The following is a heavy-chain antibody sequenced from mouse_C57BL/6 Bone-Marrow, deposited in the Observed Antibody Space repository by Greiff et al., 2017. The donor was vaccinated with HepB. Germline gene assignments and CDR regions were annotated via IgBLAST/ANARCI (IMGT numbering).Heavy chain of an antibody. CDR1: GFTFTDYY. D-gene: IGHD1-3*01. CDR2: IRNKANGYTT. J-gene: IGHJ2*01. Sequence: EVKLQESGGGLVQPGGSLSLSCAASGFTFTDYYMSWVRQPPGKALEWLGFIRNKANGYTTEYSASVKGRFTISRDNSQSILYLQMNALRAEDSATYYCARFLYPFYFDYWGQGTTLTVSS. CDR3: ARFLYPFYFDY. V-gene: IGHV7-3*01.